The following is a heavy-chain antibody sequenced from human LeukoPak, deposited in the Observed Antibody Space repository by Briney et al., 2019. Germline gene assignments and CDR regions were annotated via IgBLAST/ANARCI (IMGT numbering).Heavy chain of an antibody. D-gene: IGHD3-10*01. CDR2: ISSSGSTM. V-gene: IGHV3-11*04. CDR3: ARILYGSGSYGAFDI. CDR1: GFTFSDYY. Sequence: KTGGSLRLSCAASGFTFSDYYMSWIRQAPGKGLEWVSYISSSGSTMYYADSVKGRFTISRDNAKNSLYLQMNSLRDEDTAVYYCARILYGSGSYGAFDIWGQGTMVTVSS. J-gene: IGHJ3*02.